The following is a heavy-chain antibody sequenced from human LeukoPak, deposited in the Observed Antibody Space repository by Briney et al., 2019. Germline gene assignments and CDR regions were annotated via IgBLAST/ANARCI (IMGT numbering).Heavy chain of an antibody. CDR2: IYHSGST. D-gene: IGHD3-22*01. J-gene: IGHJ4*02. CDR3: ARDKGYYYDSSGYYYPLGY. V-gene: IGHV4-38-2*02. Sequence: SETLSLTCTVSGYSISSGYYWGWIRQPPGKGLEWIGSIYHSGSTYYNPSLKSRVTISVDTSKNQFSLKLSSVTAADTAVYYCARDKGYYYDSSGYYYPLGYWGQGTLVTVSS. CDR1: GYSISSGYY.